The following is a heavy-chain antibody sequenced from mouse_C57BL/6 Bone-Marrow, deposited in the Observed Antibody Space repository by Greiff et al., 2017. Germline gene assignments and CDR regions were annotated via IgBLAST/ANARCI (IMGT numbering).Heavy chain of an antibody. CDR1: GYTFTSYG. D-gene: IGHD1-1*01. CDR2: IYPRSGNT. J-gene: IGHJ2*01. V-gene: IGHV1-81*01. CDR3: AREGVITPMY. Sequence: QVQLQQSGAELARPGASVKLSCKASGYTFTSYGISWVKQRTGQGLEWIGEIYPRSGNTYYNEKFKGKATLPADKSSSTASMELRSLTSEDSAVYFCAREGVITPMYWGQGTTLTVSS.